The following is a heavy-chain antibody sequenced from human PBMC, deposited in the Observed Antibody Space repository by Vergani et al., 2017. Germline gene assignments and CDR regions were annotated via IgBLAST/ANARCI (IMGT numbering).Heavy chain of an antibody. J-gene: IGHJ5*02. CDR3: ARHSTGATMVRGVVAWFDP. CDR2: INHSGST. V-gene: IGHV4-34*01. D-gene: IGHD3-10*01. CDR1: GGSFSGYY. Sequence: QVQLQQWGAGLLKPSETLSLTCAVYGGSFSGYYWSWIRQPPGKGLEWIGEINHSGSTNYNPSLKSRVTISVDTSKNQFSLKLSSVTAADTAVYYCARHSTGATMVRGVVAWFDPWGQGTLVTVSS.